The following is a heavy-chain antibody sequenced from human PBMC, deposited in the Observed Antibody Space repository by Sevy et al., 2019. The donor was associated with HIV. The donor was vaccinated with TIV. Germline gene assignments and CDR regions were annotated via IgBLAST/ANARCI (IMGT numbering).Heavy chain of an antibody. J-gene: IGHJ5*02. V-gene: IGHV3-74*01. CDR2: INSDGKIA. Sequence: GGSLRLSCAASGFTSGSFWMHWVRQTPGKGLIWVSHINSDGKIADYADSVKGRFTVARDSAKNTQHLQMTSLGDEDTALYYCKIGSAGTAHHWGQGILVTVSS. CDR1: GFTSGSFW. D-gene: IGHD6-19*01. CDR3: KIGSAGTAHH.